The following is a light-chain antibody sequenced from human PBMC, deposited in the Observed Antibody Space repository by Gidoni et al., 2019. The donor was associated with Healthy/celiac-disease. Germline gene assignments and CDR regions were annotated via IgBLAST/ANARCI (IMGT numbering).Light chain of an antibody. J-gene: IGLJ1*01. CDR1: SSDVGGYKY. CDR2: DVS. Sequence: QSALTQPASVSGSPGPSITISCTGTSSDVGGYKYVSWYQQHPGKAPKLMIYDVSNRPLGVSNRFSGSKSGNTASLTISGLQAEDEADYYCSSYTSGSTLVFGTGTKVTVL. CDR3: SSYTSGSTLV. V-gene: IGLV2-14*03.